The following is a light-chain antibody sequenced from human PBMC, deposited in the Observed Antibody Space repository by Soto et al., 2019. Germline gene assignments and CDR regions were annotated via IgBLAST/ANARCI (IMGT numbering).Light chain of an antibody. CDR3: QQYNSYST. V-gene: IGKV1-5*01. CDR2: DAS. J-gene: IGKJ2*01. Sequence: DIQITQSPSTLSAFARSRVKTTFPASQSISSWLAWYQQKPGKAPKLLIYDASSLESGVPSRFSGSGSGTEFTLTISSLQPDDFATYYCQQYNSYSTFGKGTKVDIK. CDR1: QSISSW.